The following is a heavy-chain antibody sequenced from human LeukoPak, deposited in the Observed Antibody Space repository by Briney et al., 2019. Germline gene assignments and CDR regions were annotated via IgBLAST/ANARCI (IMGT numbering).Heavy chain of an antibody. CDR2: IRYDASDK. J-gene: IGHJ4*02. D-gene: IGHD2-15*01. CDR1: GFTFSNFG. V-gene: IGHV3-30*02. CDR3: ARDHIASSGRRYFDY. Sequence: PAGSLRLSCAASGFTFSNFGIHWVRQAPGKGLEWVAFIRYDASDKYYVDSVKGRFAISRDNSKNTLYLQMNSLRVEDTAVYYCARDHIASSGRRYFDYWGQGTLVTVSS.